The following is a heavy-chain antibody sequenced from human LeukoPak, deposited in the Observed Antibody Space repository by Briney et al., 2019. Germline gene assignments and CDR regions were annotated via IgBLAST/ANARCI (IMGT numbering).Heavy chain of an antibody. CDR2: ISGSGGST. CDR3: AKSPGRTVVTQLDY. V-gene: IGHV3-23*01. Sequence: TGGSLRLSCAASGFTFSSYAMSWVRQAPGKGLEWVSAISGSGGSTYYADSVKGRFTISRDNSKNTLYLQMNSLRAEDTAVYYCAKSPGRTVVTQLDYWGQGTLVTVSS. CDR1: GFTFSSYA. J-gene: IGHJ4*02. D-gene: IGHD4-23*01.